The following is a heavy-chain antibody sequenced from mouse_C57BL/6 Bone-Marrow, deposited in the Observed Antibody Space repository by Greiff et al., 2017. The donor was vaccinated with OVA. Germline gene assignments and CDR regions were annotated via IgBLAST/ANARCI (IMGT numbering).Heavy chain of an antibody. CDR3: ARRDYYVGY. CDR2: IYPRSGNT. V-gene: IGHV1-81*01. Sequence: QVQLQQSGPELARPGASVKLSCKASGYTFTSYGISWVKQRTGQGLEWIGEIYPRSGNTYYNEKFKGKATLTADKSSSTAYMELRSLTSEDSAVYFCARRDYYVGYWGQGTTLTVSS. J-gene: IGHJ2*01. CDR1: GYTFTSYG.